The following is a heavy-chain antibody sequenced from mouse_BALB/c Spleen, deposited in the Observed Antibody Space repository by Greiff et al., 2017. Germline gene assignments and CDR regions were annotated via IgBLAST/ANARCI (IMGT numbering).Heavy chain of an antibody. D-gene: IGHD1-1*01. V-gene: IGHV1S137*01. J-gene: IGHJ4*01. CDR2: ISTYYGDA. CDR1: GYTFTDYA. Sequence: QVQLQQSGAELVRPGVSVKISCKGSGYTFTDYAMHWVKQSHAKSLEWIGVISTYYGDASYNQKFKGKATMTVDKSSSTAYMELARLTSEDSAIYYCARLFTTVPSMDYWGQGTSVTVSS. CDR3: ARLFTTVPSMDY.